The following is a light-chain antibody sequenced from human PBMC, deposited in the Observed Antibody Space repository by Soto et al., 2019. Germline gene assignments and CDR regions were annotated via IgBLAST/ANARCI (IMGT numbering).Light chain of an antibody. CDR2: GAS. Sequence: EIVLTQSPGTLSLSPGERATLSCRASQSVSSSYLAWDQQKPGQAPRLLIYGASSRATGIPDRFSGSGSGTAFTLTISRLEREDFAVYYCQQYGSSPPFTVGPGTKVDI. V-gene: IGKV3-20*01. CDR1: QSVSSSY. CDR3: QQYGSSPPFT. J-gene: IGKJ3*01.